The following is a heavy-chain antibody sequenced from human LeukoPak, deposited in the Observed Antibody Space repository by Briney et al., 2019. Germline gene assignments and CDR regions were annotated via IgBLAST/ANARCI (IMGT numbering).Heavy chain of an antibody. CDR2: INHSGST. V-gene: IGHV4-34*01. J-gene: IGHJ4*02. Sequence: SETLSLTCAVYGGSFSGYYWSWIRLPPGKGLEWIGEINHSGSTNYNPSLKSRVTISVDTSKNQFSLKLSSVTAADTAVYYCARGYCSSTSCPGFDYWGQGTLVTVSS. D-gene: IGHD2-2*01. CDR3: ARGYCSSTSCPGFDY. CDR1: GGSFSGYY.